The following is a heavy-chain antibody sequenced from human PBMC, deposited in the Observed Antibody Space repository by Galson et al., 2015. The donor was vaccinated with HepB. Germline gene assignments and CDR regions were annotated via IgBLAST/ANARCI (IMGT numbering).Heavy chain of an antibody. CDR3: AKDGAFGGVIDNTSDY. CDR1: GFTFSSYA. V-gene: IGHV3-23*01. J-gene: IGHJ4*02. D-gene: IGHD3-16*02. Sequence: SLRLSCTASGFTFSSYAMSWVRQAPGKGLEWVSAISGSGGSTYYADSVKGRFTISRDNSKNTLYLQMNSLRAEDTAVYYCAKDGAFGGVIDNTSDYWGQGTLVTVSS. CDR2: ISGSGGST.